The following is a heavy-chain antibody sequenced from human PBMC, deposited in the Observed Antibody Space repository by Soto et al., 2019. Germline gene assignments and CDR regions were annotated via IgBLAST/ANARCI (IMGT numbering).Heavy chain of an antibody. CDR3: AKDALAYYDFWS. V-gene: IGHV3-23*01. CDR2: ISNSGRST. D-gene: IGHD3-3*01. J-gene: IGHJ4*02. Sequence: SLRLSCAVSGLTFSSYAMSWVRQAPGKGLEWVSHISNSGRSTKYADSVKGRFTISRDNSKNTLYLQMNSLRAEDTAIYYCAKDALAYYDFWSWGQGTLVTVSS. CDR1: GLTFSSYA.